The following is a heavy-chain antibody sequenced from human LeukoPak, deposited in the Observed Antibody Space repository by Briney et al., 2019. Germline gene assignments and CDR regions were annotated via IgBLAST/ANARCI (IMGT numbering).Heavy chain of an antibody. CDR3: ASRASSAAPRRAFDI. D-gene: IGHD3-22*01. V-gene: IGHV4-34*01. CDR1: GGSFSGYY. J-gene: IGHJ3*02. CDR2: INHSGST. Sequence: PSETLSLTCAVYGGSFSGYYWSWIRQPPGKGLEWIGEINHSGSTNYNPSLKSRVTLSVDTSKNHFSLKLSSATAAEPAGYYCASRASSAAPRRAFDIWGQGTMATVSS.